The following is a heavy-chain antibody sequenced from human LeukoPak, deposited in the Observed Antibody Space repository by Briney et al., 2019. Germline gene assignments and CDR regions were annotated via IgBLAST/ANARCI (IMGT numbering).Heavy chain of an antibody. Sequence: PSETLSLTCTVSGGSISSGGYYWSWIRQHPGKGLEWIGYIYYSGSTYYNPSLKSRVTISVDTSKNQFSLKLSSVTAADTAVYYCARDSAIVVVPAARPGWFDPWGQGTLVTVSS. CDR2: IYYSGST. V-gene: IGHV4-31*03. D-gene: IGHD2-2*02. J-gene: IGHJ5*02. CDR1: GGSISSGGYY. CDR3: ARDSAIVVVPAARPGWFDP.